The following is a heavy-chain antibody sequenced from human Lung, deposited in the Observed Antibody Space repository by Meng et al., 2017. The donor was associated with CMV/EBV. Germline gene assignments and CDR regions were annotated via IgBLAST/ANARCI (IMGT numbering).Heavy chain of an antibody. Sequence: ASVXVSCKASGYTFTGYFMHWVRPAPGQGLEWMGWINPNSGGTNYAQKFQGRVTMTRDRSISTAYLELSRLRSDDTAVYYCARVRLMGPSIVVVPAAPYNWFDPWXQGTXVTVSS. D-gene: IGHD2-2*01. CDR2: INPNSGGT. J-gene: IGHJ5*02. CDR3: ARVRLMGPSIVVVPAAPYNWFDP. CDR1: GYTFTGYF. V-gene: IGHV1-2*02.